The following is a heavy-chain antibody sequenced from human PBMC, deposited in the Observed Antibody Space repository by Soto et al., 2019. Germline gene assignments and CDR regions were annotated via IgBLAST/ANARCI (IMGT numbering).Heavy chain of an antibody. CDR3: ATSEATDSSSLDY. D-gene: IGHD6-13*01. CDR1: GGSISSSNW. CDR2: IYHSGST. J-gene: IGHJ4*02. Sequence: PSETLSLTCAVSGGSISSSNWWSWVRQPPGKGLEWIGEIYHSGSTNYNPSLKSRVTISVDKSKNQFSLKLSSVTAADTAVYYCATSEATDSSSLDYWGQGTLVTVSS. V-gene: IGHV4-4*02.